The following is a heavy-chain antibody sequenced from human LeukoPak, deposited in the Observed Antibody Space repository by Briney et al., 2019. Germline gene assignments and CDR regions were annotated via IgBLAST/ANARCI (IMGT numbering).Heavy chain of an antibody. Sequence: GGSLRLSCAASGFTFSTYSMNWVRQAPGKGLEWVSSITSSSSYIYYTDSAKGRFTISRDNAKNSLYLQMNSLRAEDTAVYYCATDLIHYYGSGAKTWGQGTLVTVSS. V-gene: IGHV3-21*01. CDR1: GFTFSTYS. CDR3: ATDLIHYYGSGAKT. CDR2: ITSSSSYI. D-gene: IGHD3-10*01. J-gene: IGHJ5*02.